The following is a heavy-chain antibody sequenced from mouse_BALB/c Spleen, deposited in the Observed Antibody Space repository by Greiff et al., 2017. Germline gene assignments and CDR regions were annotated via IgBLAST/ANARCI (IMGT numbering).Heavy chain of an antibody. CDR2: IYPGDGDT. CDR3: ATAYDYDGFAY. D-gene: IGHD2-4*01. J-gene: IGHJ3*01. Sequence: QVQLQQSGAELVRPGSSVKISCKASGYAFSSYWMNWVKQRPGQGLEWIGQIYPGDGDTNYNGKFKGKATLTADKSSSTAYMQLSSLTSEDSAVYVSATAYDYDGFAYWGQGTLVTVSA. CDR1: GYAFSSYW. V-gene: IGHV1-80*01.